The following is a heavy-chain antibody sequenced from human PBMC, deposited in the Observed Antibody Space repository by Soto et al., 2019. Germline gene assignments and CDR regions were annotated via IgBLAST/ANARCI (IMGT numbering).Heavy chain of an antibody. CDR1: GYIFTNYA. J-gene: IGHJ6*02. CDR2: ISAYNGDT. D-gene: IGHD3-3*01. CDR3: ARDGRAFSIFGETMDV. Sequence: VHLLQSGGEVKKPGASVKVSCKTSGYIFTNYAINWVRQAPGQGLEWMGWISAYNGDTKYAQRFEGRLTVATDPSTTTAYMELGSVRSDDTAVYYCARDGRAFSIFGETMDVWGQGTTVTVSS. V-gene: IGHV1-18*01.